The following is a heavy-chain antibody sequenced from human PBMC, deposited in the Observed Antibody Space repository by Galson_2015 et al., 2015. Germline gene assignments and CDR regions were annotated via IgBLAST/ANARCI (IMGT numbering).Heavy chain of an antibody. Sequence: SVKVSCKASGGTFSNYPISWVRQAPGQGPQWMGGIIPIFNTGHYAQKFQGRVTITADISTSTVYMEVSSLRSEDTAVYYCAREMGGSHEQYFGYWGQGTLVTVSS. CDR1: GGTFSNYP. CDR3: AREMGGSHEQYFGY. V-gene: IGHV1-69*06. J-gene: IGHJ4*02. CDR2: IIPIFNTG. D-gene: IGHD3-16*01.